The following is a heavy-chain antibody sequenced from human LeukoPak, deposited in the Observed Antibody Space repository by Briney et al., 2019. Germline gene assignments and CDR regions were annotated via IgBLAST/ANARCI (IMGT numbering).Heavy chain of an antibody. J-gene: IGHJ5*02. CDR3: ARDYYDSSDPFDGP. D-gene: IGHD3-22*01. CDR1: GYTFTSYG. V-gene: IGHV1-18*01. CDR2: ISAYNGNT. Sequence: ASVKVSCKASGYTFTSYGISWVRQAPGQGLEWMGWISAYNGNTNYAQKLQGRVTMTTDTSTSTAYMELRSLRSDDTAVYYCARDYYDSSDPFDGPWGQGTLVTVSS.